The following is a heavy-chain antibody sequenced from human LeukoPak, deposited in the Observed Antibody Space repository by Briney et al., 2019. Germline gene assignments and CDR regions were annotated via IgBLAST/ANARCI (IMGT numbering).Heavy chain of an antibody. CDR1: GFTFNDAW. Sequence: KAGGSLRLSCAASGFTFNDAWLTWVRQAPGKGLEWVGRIKSKTDGGTTDYAAPVKGRFTTSRDDSKSTLYLQMDSLKTEDTAVYHCATMGHCSNRNCPSHYYYYMDVWGTGTTVTVSS. V-gene: IGHV3-15*01. CDR3: ATMGHCSNRNCPSHYYYYMDV. D-gene: IGHD2-2*01. CDR2: IKSKTDGGTT. J-gene: IGHJ6*03.